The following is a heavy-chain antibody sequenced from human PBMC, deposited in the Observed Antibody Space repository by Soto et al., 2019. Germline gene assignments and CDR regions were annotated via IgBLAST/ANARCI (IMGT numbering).Heavy chain of an antibody. J-gene: IGHJ6*02. CDR3: ARGDVGDYYCIDV. CDR2: ISSRSNYI. CDR1: GFTFSIYS. D-gene: IGHD3-10*01. Sequence: EVQLVESGGGLVKPGGSLRLSCAASGFTFSIYSMNWVRQAPGKGLEWVSSISSRSNYIYYADSVKGRFTISRDNAKNSLFMQMNSLRAEDTAVYYCARGDVGDYYCIDVWGQGTTVTVSS. V-gene: IGHV3-21*01.